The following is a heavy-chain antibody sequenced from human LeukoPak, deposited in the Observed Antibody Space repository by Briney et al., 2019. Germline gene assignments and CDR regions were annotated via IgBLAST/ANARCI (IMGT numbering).Heavy chain of an antibody. CDR1: TXSSYA. V-gene: IGHV3-64*01. J-gene: IGHJ4*02. CDR3: ARAPRYFDWLLYDY. CDR2: ISSNGGST. D-gene: IGHD3-9*01. Sequence: TXSSYAXHWVRQAPGKGLEYVSAISSNGGSTYYANSVKGRFTISTDNSKNTLYLQMGSLRAEDMAVYYCARAPRYFDWLLYDYWGQGTLVTVSS.